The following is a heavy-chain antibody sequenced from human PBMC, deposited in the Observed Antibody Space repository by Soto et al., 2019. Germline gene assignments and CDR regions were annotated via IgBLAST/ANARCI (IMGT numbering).Heavy chain of an antibody. CDR3: TRHTSGFWSGPTRRN. V-gene: IGHV3-73*01. CDR2: IRSKANSYAT. J-gene: IGHJ4*02. Sequence: GGSLRLSCAASGFTFSGSAMHWVRQASGKGLEWVGRIRSKANSYATAYAASVKGRFTISRDDSKNTAYLQMNSLKTEDTAVYYCTRHTSGFWSGPTRRNWGQGTLVTVSS. CDR1: GFTFSGSA. D-gene: IGHD3-3*01.